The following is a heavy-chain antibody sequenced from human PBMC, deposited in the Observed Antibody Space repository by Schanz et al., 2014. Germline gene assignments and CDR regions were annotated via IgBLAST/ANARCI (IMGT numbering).Heavy chain of an antibody. Sequence: QVHLVQSGAEVKKPGSSVKVSCKASGGTFSTYTISWVRQAPGQGLEWMGRIIPILGIANYAQKFQGRVTITADKSTFTAYMDVSSLRSEDTAVYYCARSNYYDNSDYYNSFDYWGQGTLVTVSS. CDR3: ARSNYYDNSDYYNSFDY. V-gene: IGHV1-69*09. D-gene: IGHD3-22*01. J-gene: IGHJ4*02. CDR1: GGTFSTYT. CDR2: IIPILGIA.